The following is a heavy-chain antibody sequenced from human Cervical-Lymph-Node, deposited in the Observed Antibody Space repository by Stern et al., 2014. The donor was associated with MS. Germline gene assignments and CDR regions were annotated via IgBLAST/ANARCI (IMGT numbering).Heavy chain of an antibody. CDR2: ISAYNGNT. V-gene: IGHV1-18*01. Sequence: VQLVESGTEVKKPGASVKVSCKASGYTFTNYGVTWVRQAPGQGLQWMGWISAYNGNTIYAQKLQGRVTMTTDTYTSTAYMELGSLRSDDTAVYYCARDHGMDVWGQGTAVTVSS. J-gene: IGHJ6*02. CDR1: GYTFTNYG. CDR3: ARDHGMDV.